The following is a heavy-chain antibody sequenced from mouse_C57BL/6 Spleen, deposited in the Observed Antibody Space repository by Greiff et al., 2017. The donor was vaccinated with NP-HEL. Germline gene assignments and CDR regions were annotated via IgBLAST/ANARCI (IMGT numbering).Heavy chain of an antibody. Sequence: VQLQQSGPELVKPGASVKISCKASGYTFTDYYMNWVKQSHGKSLEWIGDINPNNGGTSYNQKFKGKATLTVDKSSSTAYMELRSLTSEDSAVYYCARSGDGSSYDAMDYWGQGTSVTVSS. V-gene: IGHV1-26*01. CDR3: ARSGDGSSYDAMDY. D-gene: IGHD1-1*01. CDR2: INPNNGGT. J-gene: IGHJ4*01. CDR1: GYTFTDYY.